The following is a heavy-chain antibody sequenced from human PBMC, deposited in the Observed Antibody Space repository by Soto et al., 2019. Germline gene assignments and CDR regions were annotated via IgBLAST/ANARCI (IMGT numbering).Heavy chain of an antibody. Sequence: GGSLRLSCAASGFTFSSYAMSWVRQAPGKGLEWVSAISGSGANTHYADSVKGRFTISRDNSKNTLYLQMNSLRAEDTAVYYCAKDKYCSGGSCYGDYWGQGTLVTVSS. CDR2: ISGSGANT. CDR1: GFTFSSYA. J-gene: IGHJ4*02. CDR3: AKDKYCSGGSCYGDY. V-gene: IGHV3-23*01. D-gene: IGHD2-15*01.